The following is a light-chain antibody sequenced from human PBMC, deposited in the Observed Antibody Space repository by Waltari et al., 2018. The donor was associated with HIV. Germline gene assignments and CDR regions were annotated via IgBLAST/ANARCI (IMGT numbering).Light chain of an antibody. CDR3: QVWDSSRGLSFV. J-gene: IGLJ1*01. CDR1: HIESKS. CDR2: DDH. Sequence: SYVLIQPPSVSVAPGQTATITCGGNHIESKSVHWYQQKPGQAPVLVVSDDHDRPSGIPERVSGSNPGNTATLTISRVEAGDEADYYCQVWDSSRGLSFVFGSGTKVTVL. V-gene: IGLV3-21*02.